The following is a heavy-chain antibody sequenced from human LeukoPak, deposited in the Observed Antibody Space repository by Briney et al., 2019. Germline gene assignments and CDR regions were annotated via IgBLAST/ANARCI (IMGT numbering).Heavy chain of an antibody. J-gene: IGHJ3*02. Sequence: ASVKVSCKASGYTFTSYGISWVRQAPGQGLEWMGWMNPNSGNTGYAQKFQGRVTMTRNTSISTAYMELSSLRSEDTAVYYCARVRSSWWIPENDAFDIWGQGTMVTVSS. V-gene: IGHV1-8*02. CDR3: ARVRSSWWIPENDAFDI. CDR2: MNPNSGNT. CDR1: GYTFTSYG. D-gene: IGHD6-13*01.